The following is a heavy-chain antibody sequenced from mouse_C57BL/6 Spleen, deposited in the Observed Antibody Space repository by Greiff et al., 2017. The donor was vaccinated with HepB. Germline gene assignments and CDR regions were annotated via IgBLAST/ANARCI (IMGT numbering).Heavy chain of an antibody. V-gene: IGHV1-69*01. CDR1: GYTFTSYW. J-gene: IGHJ1*03. CDR2: IDPSDSYT. D-gene: IGHD2-10*01. CDR3: ARFLLPWYFDV. Sequence: QVQLQQSGAELVMPGASVKLSCKASGYTFTSYWMHWVKQRPGQGLEWIGEIDPSDSYTNYNQKFKGKSTLTVDKSSSTAYMQLSSLISEDSAVYYCARFLLPWYFDVWGTGTTVTVSS.